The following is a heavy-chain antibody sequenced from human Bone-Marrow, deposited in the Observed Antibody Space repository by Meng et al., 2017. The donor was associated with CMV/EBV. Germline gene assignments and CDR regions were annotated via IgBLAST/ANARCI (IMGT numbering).Heavy chain of an antibody. D-gene: IGHD3-3*01. V-gene: IGHV3-48*03. J-gene: IGHJ4*02. CDR1: GFSISRFE. Sequence: GESLKISCTASGFSISRFEMTWVRRAPGKGLEWLAFIGSSGTTIFYADSLEGRFTISRDTARNSLYLQMDNLRVEDTATYYGARGGTLLRFGYFDFWGQGTLVTVSS. CDR2: IGSSGTTI. CDR3: ARGGTLLRFGYFDF.